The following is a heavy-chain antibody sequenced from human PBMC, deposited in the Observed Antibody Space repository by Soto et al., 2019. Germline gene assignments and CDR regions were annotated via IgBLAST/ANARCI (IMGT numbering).Heavy chain of an antibody. Sequence: QVQLVQSGAEVKKPGASVKVSCKASGYTFTSYYMHWVRQAPGQGLEWMGIINPSGGSTSYAQKFQGRVTMTRDTSTSTVYMELRSLRSEDTAVYYCARDRFGGYESDYYYYGMDVWGQGTTVTVSS. V-gene: IGHV1-46*03. J-gene: IGHJ6*02. CDR3: ARDRFGGYESDYYYYGMDV. CDR1: GYTFTSYY. D-gene: IGHD5-12*01. CDR2: INPSGGST.